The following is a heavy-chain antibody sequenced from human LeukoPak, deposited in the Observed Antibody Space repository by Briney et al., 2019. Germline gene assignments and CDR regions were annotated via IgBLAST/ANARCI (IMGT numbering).Heavy chain of an antibody. D-gene: IGHD3-10*01. CDR1: GGSISSSSHY. Sequence: PSETLSLTCTVSGGSISSSSHYWGWIRQPPGKGLEWIGSIYYSGSTYYNPSLKSRVTISVDTSKNQFSLKLSSVTAADTAVYYCARDRDNYYGSGGEFDYWGQGTLVTVSS. J-gene: IGHJ4*02. CDR2: IYYSGST. V-gene: IGHV4-39*07. CDR3: ARDRDNYYGSGGEFDY.